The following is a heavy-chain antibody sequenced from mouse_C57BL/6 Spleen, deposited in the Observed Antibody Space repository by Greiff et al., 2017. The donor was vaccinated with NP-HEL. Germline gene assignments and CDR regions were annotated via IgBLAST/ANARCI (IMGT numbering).Heavy chain of an antibody. V-gene: IGHV1-52*01. CDR1: GYTFTSYW. CDR2: IDPSDSET. D-gene: IGHD1-1*01. CDR3: ARPGYYGSSGYFDV. J-gene: IGHJ1*03. Sequence: QVQLQQPGAELVRPGSSVKLSCKASGYTFTSYWMHWVKQRPIQGLEWIGNIDPSDSETNYTQKFKDKATLTVDKSSSTAYMQLSSLNSEDSAVYYYARPGYYGSSGYFDVWGTGTTVTVSS.